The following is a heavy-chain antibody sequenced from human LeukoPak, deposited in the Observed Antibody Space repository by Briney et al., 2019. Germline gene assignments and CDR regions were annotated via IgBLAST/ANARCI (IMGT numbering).Heavy chain of an antibody. V-gene: IGHV3-48*02. D-gene: IGHD1-26*01. CDR3: ATHLGNPGWDSGY. CDR2: ISGSSSII. CDR1: GFTVSSNY. J-gene: IGHJ4*02. Sequence: GGSLRLSCAVSGFTVSSNYMSWVRQAPGKGLEWVSYISGSSSIIYYADSMKGRFTISRDNANSSLYLQMNSLRDEDTAVYYCATHLGNPGWDSGYWGQGTLVTVSS.